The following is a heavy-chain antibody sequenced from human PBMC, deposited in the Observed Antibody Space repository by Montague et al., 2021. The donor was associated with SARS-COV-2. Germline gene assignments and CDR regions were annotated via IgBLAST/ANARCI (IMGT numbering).Heavy chain of an antibody. Sequence: SETLSLTCTVSGGSTTGYFWSWIRQSPGKGLEWIGYIYYSGNTKYNPSLESRVTISLDASKNQFSLRLSSVTAADTAVYYCAKQRVIHCDAFDVWGQGTTVTVSS. CDR3: AKQRVIHCDAFDV. J-gene: IGHJ3*01. D-gene: IGHD1/OR15-1a*01. CDR1: GGSTTGYF. CDR2: IYYSGNT. V-gene: IGHV4-59*01.